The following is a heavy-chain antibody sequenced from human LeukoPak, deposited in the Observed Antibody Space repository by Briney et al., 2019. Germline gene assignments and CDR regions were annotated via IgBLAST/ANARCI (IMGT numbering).Heavy chain of an antibody. CDR1: GFTFSSYS. V-gene: IGHV3-21*01. Sequence: PGGSLRLSCAASGFTFSSYSMNWVRQAPGKGLEWVSSISSSSSYIYYADSVKGRFTISRDNAKNSLYLQMNSLRAEDTAVYYCAREVVVPAAPENWFDPWGQGTLVTVSS. J-gene: IGHJ5*02. CDR3: AREVVVPAAPENWFDP. CDR2: ISSSSSYI. D-gene: IGHD2-2*01.